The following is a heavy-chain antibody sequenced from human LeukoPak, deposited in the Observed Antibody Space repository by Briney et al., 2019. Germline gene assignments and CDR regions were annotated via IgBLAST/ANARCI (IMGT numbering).Heavy chain of an antibody. D-gene: IGHD4-17*01. CDR1: GFTVSSNY. Sequence: AGGSLRLSCAASGFTVSSNYMSWVRQAPGKGLEWVSVIYSGGSTYYADSVKGRFTISRDNSKNTLYLQMNSLRAEDTAVYYCAREIGRRAVTTFTVYYGMDVWGQGTTVTVSS. V-gene: IGHV3-53*01. CDR2: IYSGGST. CDR3: AREIGRRAVTTFTVYYGMDV. J-gene: IGHJ6*02.